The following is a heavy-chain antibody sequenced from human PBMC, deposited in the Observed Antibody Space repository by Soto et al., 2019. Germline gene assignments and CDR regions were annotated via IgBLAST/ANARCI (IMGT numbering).Heavy chain of an antibody. V-gene: IGHV1-2*02. CDR2: INPNSGGT. Sequence: ASVKVSCKASGYTFTGYYMHWVRQAPGQGLEWMGWINPNSGGTNYAQKFQGRVTMTRDTSISTAYMELSRLRSDDTAVYYCATLYSSSSVDKALVYNYYVDYWGQGTLVTVSS. D-gene: IGHD6-6*01. CDR3: ATLYSSSSVDKALVYNYYVDY. CDR1: GYTFTGYY. J-gene: IGHJ4*02.